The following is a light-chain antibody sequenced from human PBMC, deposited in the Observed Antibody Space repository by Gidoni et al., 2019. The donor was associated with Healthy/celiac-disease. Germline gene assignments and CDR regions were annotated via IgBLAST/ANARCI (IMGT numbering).Light chain of an antibody. CDR3: QQSYSTSWT. J-gene: IGKJ1*01. CDR1: QSISSY. CDR2: AAS. Sequence: DIQITQSPSSLSASVGDRVTTTCRASQSISSYLNWYQQKPGKAPKLLIYAASSLQSGVPSRFSGSGSETDFTLTISSLQPEDFATYYCQQSYSTSWTFGQGTKVEIK. V-gene: IGKV1-39*01.